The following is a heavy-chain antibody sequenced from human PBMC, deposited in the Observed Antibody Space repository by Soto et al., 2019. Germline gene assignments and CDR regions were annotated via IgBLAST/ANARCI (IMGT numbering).Heavy chain of an antibody. CDR2: VSSSSSTI. J-gene: IGHJ4*02. D-gene: IGHD2-21*01. V-gene: IGHV3-48*01. CDR3: ARAPDSSPDY. CDR1: GFTFSSYS. Sequence: GGSLRLSCAASGFTFSSYSMNWVRQAPGKGLEWVSYVSSSSSTIYYADPVKGRFTISRDNAKNSLYLQMNSLRAEDTAVYYCARAPDSSPDYWGQGTLVTVSS.